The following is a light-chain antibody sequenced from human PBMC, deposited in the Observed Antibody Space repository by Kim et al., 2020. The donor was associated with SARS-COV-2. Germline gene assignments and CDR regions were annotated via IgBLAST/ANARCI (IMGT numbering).Light chain of an antibody. CDR2: GAS. Sequence: SPGERAPLSSRASQSVSSSYLAWYQQRPGQAPRLLIYGASSRATGIPDRFSGSGSGTDFTLTISRLEPEDFAVYYCQQYGSSPWTFGQGTKVDIK. CDR3: QQYGSSPWT. CDR1: QSVSSSY. J-gene: IGKJ1*01. V-gene: IGKV3-20*01.